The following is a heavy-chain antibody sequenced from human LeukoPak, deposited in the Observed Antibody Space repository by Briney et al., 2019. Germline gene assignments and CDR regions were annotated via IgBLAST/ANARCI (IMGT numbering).Heavy chain of an antibody. J-gene: IGHJ4*02. CDR1: GFTFSSYG. Sequence: GGSLRLSCAASGFTFSSYGMHWVRQAPGKGLEWVAVISYDGSNKYYADSVKGRFTISRDNSKNTLYLQMDSLRAEDTAVYYCAKDPYYYDSSGYFDYWGQGTLVTVSS. D-gene: IGHD3-22*01. CDR3: AKDPYYYDSSGYFDY. V-gene: IGHV3-30*18. CDR2: ISYDGSNK.